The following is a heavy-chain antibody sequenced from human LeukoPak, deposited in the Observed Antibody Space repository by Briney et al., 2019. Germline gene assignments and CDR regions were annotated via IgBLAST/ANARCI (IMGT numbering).Heavy chain of an antibody. Sequence: ASVKVSCKASGYTFTSYGINWVRQAPGQGLEWVGWINTQNRNTNYAQKFQGRLTMTTDTSTSTAYMELRSLRSVDTAVYYCARKDCLGDCYKLEYWGQGTLVTVSS. CDR1: GYTFTSYG. CDR3: ARKDCLGDCYKLEY. CDR2: INTQNRNT. D-gene: IGHD2-21*02. V-gene: IGHV1-18*01. J-gene: IGHJ4*02.